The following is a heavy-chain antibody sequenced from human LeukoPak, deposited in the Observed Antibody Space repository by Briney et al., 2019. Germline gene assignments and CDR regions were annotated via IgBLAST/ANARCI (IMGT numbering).Heavy chain of an antibody. CDR2: MYYSGST. CDR3: ARQRDMYYDFSYFDY. V-gene: IGHV4-39*01. J-gene: IGHJ4*02. CDR1: GGSISSSTYY. Sequence: SETLSLTCTVSGGSISSSTYYWGWIRQPPGKGLEWIGSMYYSGSTYDNPSLKSRVTISVDTSKNQFSLKLSSVTAADTAVYYCARQRDMYYDFSYFDYWGQGTLVTVPS. D-gene: IGHD3-3*01.